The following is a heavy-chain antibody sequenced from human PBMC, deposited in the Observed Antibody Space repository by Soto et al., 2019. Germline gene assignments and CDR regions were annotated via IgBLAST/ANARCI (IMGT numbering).Heavy chain of an antibody. J-gene: IGHJ4*02. D-gene: IGHD3-22*01. CDR1: GGTFSSYA. CDR2: IIPIFGTA. Sequence: SVKVSCKXSGGTFSSYAISWVRQAPGQGLEWMGGIIPIFGTANYARKFQGRVTITAGESTSTAYMELSSLRSEDTAVCYCAKYDSSGSSRRWGQGTLVTVSS. CDR3: AKYDSSGSSRR. V-gene: IGHV1-69*13.